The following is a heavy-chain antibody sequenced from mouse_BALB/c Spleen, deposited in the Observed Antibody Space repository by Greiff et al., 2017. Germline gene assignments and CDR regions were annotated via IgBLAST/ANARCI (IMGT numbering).Heavy chain of an antibody. CDR2: IDPANGNT. CDR1: GFNIKDTY. J-gene: IGHJ4*01. D-gene: IGHD1-1*01. Sequence: EVQLQQSGAELVKPGASVKLSCTASGFNIKDTYMHWVKQRPEQGLEWIGRIDPANGNTKYDPKFQGKATITADTSSNTAYLQLSSLTSEDTAVYYWARDLPGCCGSSWYAMDYWGQGTSVTVSS. CDR3: ARDLPGCCGSSWYAMDY. V-gene: IGHV14-3*02.